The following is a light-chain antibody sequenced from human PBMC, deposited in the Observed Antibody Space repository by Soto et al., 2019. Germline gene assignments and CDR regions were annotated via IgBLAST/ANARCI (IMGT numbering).Light chain of an antibody. V-gene: IGKV3-15*01. Sequence: IVLTQSPATRSFSPGEKATLSCRASQSVNSNLPWYQQKPGQAPRLLIYGAFTRATGIPARFSGSGSGTEFALTISSLQSEDFAVYYCQQYNNWPWTFGQGTKV. CDR1: QSVNSN. CDR2: GAF. J-gene: IGKJ1*01. CDR3: QQYNNWPWT.